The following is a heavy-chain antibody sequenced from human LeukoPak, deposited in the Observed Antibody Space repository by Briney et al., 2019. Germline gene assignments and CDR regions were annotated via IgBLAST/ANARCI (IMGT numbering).Heavy chain of an antibody. D-gene: IGHD6-19*01. CDR1: GGSFSGYY. CDR3: ARGSIAVGYYYYYYMDV. CDR2: INHSGST. Sequence: SETLSLTCAVYGGSFSGYYWSWIRQPPGKGLEWIGEINHSGSTNYNPSLKSRVTISVDTSKNQFSLKLSSVTAADTAVYYCARGSIAVGYYYYYYMDVWGKGTTVTVSS. V-gene: IGHV4-34*01. J-gene: IGHJ6*03.